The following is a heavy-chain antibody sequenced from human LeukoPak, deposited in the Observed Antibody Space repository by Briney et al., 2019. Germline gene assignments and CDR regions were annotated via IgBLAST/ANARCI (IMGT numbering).Heavy chain of an antibody. CDR1: GFTFSSYA. CDR3: TTDFERDYIVVVPAADSYYMDV. V-gene: IGHV3-23*01. J-gene: IGHJ6*03. Sequence: GGSLRLSCAASGFTFSSYAMSWVRQAPGKGLAWVSAISGGGGSTYYADSVKGRFTISRDNSKNTLYLQMNSLRAEDPALYYCTTDFERDYIVVVPAADSYYMDVWGKGTTVTVSS. CDR2: ISGGGGST. D-gene: IGHD2-2*01.